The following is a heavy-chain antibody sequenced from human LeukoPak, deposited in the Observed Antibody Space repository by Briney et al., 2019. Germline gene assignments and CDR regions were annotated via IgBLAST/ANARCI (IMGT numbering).Heavy chain of an antibody. CDR3: ARGLSGYEEYYFDY. CDR2: INWNGGST. V-gene: IGHV3-20*04. Sequence: GGSLRLSCAASGFPFSSYAMSWVRQAPGKGLEWVSGINWNGGSTGYADSVKGRFTISRDNAKNSLYLQMNSLRAEDTALYYCARGLSGYEEYYFDYWGQGTLVTVSS. J-gene: IGHJ4*02. CDR1: GFPFSSYA. D-gene: IGHD5-12*01.